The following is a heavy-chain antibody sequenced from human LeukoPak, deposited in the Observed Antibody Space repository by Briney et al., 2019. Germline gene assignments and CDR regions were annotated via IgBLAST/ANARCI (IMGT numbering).Heavy chain of an antibody. CDR2: IWNDGSNT. CDR1: GFTFSTYA. Sequence: GGSLRLSCAASGFTFSTYAMSWVRQAPGKGLEWVAVIWNDGSNTYYGDSVKGLFTISRDNSKNTVYLQMNSLRAEDTAVYYCARDNAGLVKHLDAFDLWGQGTMVTVAS. J-gene: IGHJ3*01. D-gene: IGHD1-26*01. V-gene: IGHV3-33*08. CDR3: ARDNAGLVKHLDAFDL.